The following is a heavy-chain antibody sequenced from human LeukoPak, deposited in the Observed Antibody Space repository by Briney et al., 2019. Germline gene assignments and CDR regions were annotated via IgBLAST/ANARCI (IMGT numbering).Heavy chain of an antibody. CDR3: ARLKYSSGWYYFDY. V-gene: IGHV4-59*01. CDR2: IYYSGST. CDR1: GGSISSYY. J-gene: IGHJ4*02. Sequence: SETLSLTCTVSGGSISSYYWSWLRQPPGKGLEWIGYIYYSGSTNYNPSLKSRVTISVDTSKNHFSLKLSSVTAADTAVYYCARLKYSSGWYYFDYWGQGTLVTVSS. D-gene: IGHD6-19*01.